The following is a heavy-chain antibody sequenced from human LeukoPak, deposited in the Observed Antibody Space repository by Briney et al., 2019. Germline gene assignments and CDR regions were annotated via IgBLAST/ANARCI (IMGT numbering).Heavy chain of an antibody. J-gene: IGHJ3*02. D-gene: IGHD1-26*01. CDR3: AKARAGATVDAFDI. CDR1: GFTFSTYA. Sequence: GGSLRLSCTASGFTFSTYAIHWVRQAPGKGLEWVAVISYDGSNKYYADSVKGRFTISRDSSKNTLYLQMNSLRAEDTAVYYCAKARAGATVDAFDIWGQGTMVTVSS. V-gene: IGHV3-30-3*01. CDR2: ISYDGSNK.